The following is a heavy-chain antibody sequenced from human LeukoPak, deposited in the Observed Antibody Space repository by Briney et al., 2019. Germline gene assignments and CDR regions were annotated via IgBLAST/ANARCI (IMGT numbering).Heavy chain of an antibody. CDR1: GGSISSTSFY. J-gene: IGHJ4*02. V-gene: IGHV4-39*07. CDR3: GNNYGDYTPLSD. D-gene: IGHD4-17*01. Sequence: SETLSLTCTVSGGSISSTSFYWGWVRQSPGKGLEWIASVYSRGSTFYNPSLKSRVTISLDTSKNQFSLEVTSVTAADTAVYFCGNNYGDYTPLSDWGQGTPVAVSS. CDR2: VYSRGST.